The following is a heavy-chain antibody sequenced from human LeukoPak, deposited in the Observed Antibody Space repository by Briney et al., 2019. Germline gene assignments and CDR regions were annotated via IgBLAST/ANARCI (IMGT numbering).Heavy chain of an antibody. D-gene: IGHD3-16*01. CDR1: GYTFTDYY. CDR2: VDPEDGET. Sequence: GASVKASCKVSGYTFTDYYIHWVQQAPGKGLEWMGHVDPEDGETIYAEKFQGRVTMTTNTSITTAYMELSSLRSEDTAVYYCGRGYAMDVWGQGTTVTVSS. CDR3: GRGYAMDV. V-gene: IGHV1-69-2*01. J-gene: IGHJ6*02.